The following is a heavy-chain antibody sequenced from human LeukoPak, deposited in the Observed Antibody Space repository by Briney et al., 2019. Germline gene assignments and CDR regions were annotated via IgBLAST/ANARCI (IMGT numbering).Heavy chain of an antibody. D-gene: IGHD1-26*01. CDR2: IRFDGSEK. V-gene: IGHV3-30*02. CDR3: AETRWELLFPYYFDY. CDR1: GFTFSTYV. Sequence: PGGSLRLSCAASGFTFSTYVMHWVRQAPGKGLEWVAFIRFDGSEKYYADSVKGRFTISRDNSKNTLYLQMNSLRAEDTAVYYCAETRWELLFPYYFDYWGQGTLVTVSS. J-gene: IGHJ4*02.